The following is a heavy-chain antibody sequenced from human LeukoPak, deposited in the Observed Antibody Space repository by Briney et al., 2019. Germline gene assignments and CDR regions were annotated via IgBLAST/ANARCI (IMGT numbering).Heavy chain of an antibody. D-gene: IGHD2-15*01. Sequence: PSETLSLTCAVYGGSFSGYYWSWIRQPPGKGLEWIGEINHSGSTNYNPSLKSRVTISVDTSKNQFSLKLSSVTAVDTAVYYCARGRSGDDAFDIWGQGTMVTVSS. J-gene: IGHJ3*02. CDR2: INHSGST. CDR3: ARGRSGDDAFDI. CDR1: GGSFSGYY. V-gene: IGHV4-34*01.